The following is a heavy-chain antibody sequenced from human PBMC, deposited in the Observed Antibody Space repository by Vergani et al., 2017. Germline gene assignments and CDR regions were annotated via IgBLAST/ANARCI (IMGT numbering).Heavy chain of an antibody. CDR1: GGSFSGYY. Sequence: QVQLQQWGAGLLKPSETLSLTCAVYGGSFSGYYWSWIRQPPGKGLEWIGEINHSGSTNYNPSLKSRVTLSGDTSKNQFSLKLSSVTAADTAVYYCARGLVTMVRGVIDYWGQGTLVTVSS. J-gene: IGHJ4*02. V-gene: IGHV4-34*01. CDR3: ARGLVTMVRGVIDY. CDR2: INHSGST. D-gene: IGHD3-10*01.